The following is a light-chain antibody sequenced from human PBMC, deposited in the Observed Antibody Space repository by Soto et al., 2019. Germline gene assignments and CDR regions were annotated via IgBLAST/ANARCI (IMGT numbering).Light chain of an antibody. CDR1: TSNLGAGYD. J-gene: IGLJ2*01. V-gene: IGLV1-40*01. CDR2: GNR. Sequence: QSVLTQPPSVSGAPGQRVTLSCTGNTSNLGAGYDVHWYQQLPGAAPKLVIFGNRNRPSGVPERFSGSKSGTSASLAITGLQAEDEADYYCSSYAGGSNLLFGGGTKLTVL. CDR3: SSYAGGSNLL.